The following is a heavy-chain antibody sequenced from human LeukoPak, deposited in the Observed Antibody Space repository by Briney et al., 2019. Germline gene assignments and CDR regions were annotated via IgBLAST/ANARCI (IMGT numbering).Heavy chain of an antibody. D-gene: IGHD5-24*01. CDR1: GGTFSSYA. Sequence: SAKVSCKASGGTFSSYAISWVRQAPGQGLEWMGGIIPIFGTANYAQKFQGRVTITTDESTSTAYMELSSLRSEDTAVYYCARNGATIIGWAAFDIWGQGTMVTVSS. CDR2: IIPIFGTA. V-gene: IGHV1-69*05. J-gene: IGHJ3*02. CDR3: ARNGATIIGWAAFDI.